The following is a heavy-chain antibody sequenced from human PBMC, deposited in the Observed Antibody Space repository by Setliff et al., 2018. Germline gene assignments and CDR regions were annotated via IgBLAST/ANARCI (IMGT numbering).Heavy chain of an antibody. CDR2: IHYRGTT. V-gene: IGHV4-39*01. D-gene: IGHD3-3*01. Sequence: SETLSLTCTVSGASISSGTYYWAWIREPPGKGLEWIGRIHYRGTTYSNASLASRLTISVDTAKNQFSLKLTSVTAADTAVYYCARGFGYYDFWSGLPHNWFDPWGQGTLVTVSS. CDR3: ARGFGYYDFWSGLPHNWFDP. J-gene: IGHJ5*02. CDR1: GASISSGTYY.